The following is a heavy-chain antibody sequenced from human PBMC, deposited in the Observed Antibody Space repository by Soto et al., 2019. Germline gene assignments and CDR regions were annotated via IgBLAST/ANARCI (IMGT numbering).Heavy chain of an antibody. CDR2: MNAGVGNT. V-gene: IGHV1-3*01. CDR1: GYTFTDYA. Sequence: HVELVQSGADVKKPGASVTISCKASGYTFTDYALHWVRQAPGQRLEWMGWMNAGVGNTLYSQKFQGWITITRDTSASTAYMELNSLKAEDTAIYYCARDTGYTFGSLNYWGPGTLVTVSS. D-gene: IGHD5-18*01. CDR3: ARDTGYTFGSLNY. J-gene: IGHJ4*02.